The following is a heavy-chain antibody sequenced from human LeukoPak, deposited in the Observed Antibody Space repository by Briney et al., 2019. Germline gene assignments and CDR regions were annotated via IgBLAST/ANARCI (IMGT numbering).Heavy chain of an antibody. J-gene: IGHJ4*02. CDR2: ISGSGGST. CDR3: AKLLLRATLLSDPFDY. D-gene: IGHD2-15*01. Sequence: PGGSLRLSCAASGFTFSSYWMHWVRQAPGKGLEWVSAISGSGGSTYYADSVKGRFTISRDNSKNTLYLQMNSLRAEDTAVYYCAKLLLRATLLSDPFDYWGQGTLVTVSS. V-gene: IGHV3-23*01. CDR1: GFTFSSYW.